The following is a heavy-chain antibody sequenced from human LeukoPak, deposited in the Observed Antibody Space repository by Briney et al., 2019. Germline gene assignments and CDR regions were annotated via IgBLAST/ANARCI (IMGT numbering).Heavy chain of an antibody. Sequence: GGSLRLSCAASGFTFGSYAMNWVRQAPGKGLEWVSGISGSGGSTYYADSVKGRFTISRDNSKNTPYLHMNSLSAEDTAVYYCAKVTAVAAKNTYYFDYWGQGTLVTVSS. CDR3: AKVTAVAAKNTYYFDY. J-gene: IGHJ4*02. V-gene: IGHV3-23*01. CDR1: GFTFGSYA. CDR2: ISGSGGST. D-gene: IGHD6-13*01.